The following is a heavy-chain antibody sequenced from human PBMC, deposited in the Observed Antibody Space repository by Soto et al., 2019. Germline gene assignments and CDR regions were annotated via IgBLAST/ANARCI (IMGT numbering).Heavy chain of an antibody. V-gene: IGHV3-23*01. J-gene: IGHJ4*02. CDR1: GFTISSNA. Sequence: PGGSLRLSCAASGFTISSNAMYWVRQAPGKGLEWVSAISDRGATTHYADSVKGRFTISRDTSKKTLYLQLNTLRADDTAVYYCAKDKPGTTSFDYWGQGTPVTVSS. D-gene: IGHD1-1*01. CDR2: ISDRGATT. CDR3: AKDKPGTTSFDY.